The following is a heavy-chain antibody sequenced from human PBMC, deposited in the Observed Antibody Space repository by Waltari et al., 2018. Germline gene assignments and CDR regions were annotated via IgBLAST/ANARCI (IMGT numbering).Heavy chain of an antibody. Sequence: EVQLVESGGGLVQPGGSLRLSCAASGFTLSNYWVSWVRQAPGRGLEWLANIKEDGSATYSVDSVKGRFTISRDNAKNSLYVQMNNLRAEDTAVYYCAACIEVTGAYDFWGQGSLVTVSS. CDR3: AACIEVTGAYDF. D-gene: IGHD2-21*02. CDR2: IKEDGSAT. V-gene: IGHV3-7*01. J-gene: IGHJ4*02. CDR1: GFTLSNYW.